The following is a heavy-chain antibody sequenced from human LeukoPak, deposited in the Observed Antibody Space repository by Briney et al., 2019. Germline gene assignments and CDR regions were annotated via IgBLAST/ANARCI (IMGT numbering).Heavy chain of an antibody. CDR1: GFTFSSYD. J-gene: IGHJ4*02. D-gene: IGHD6-19*01. CDR3: ARLGYSSGWRHFDY. Sequence: GGSLRLSCAASGFTFSSYDMHWVRQATGKGLEWVSAIGTAGDTYYPGSVKGRFTISRENAKNSLYLQMNSLRAGDTAVYYCARLGYSSGWRHFDYWGQGTLVTVSS. CDR2: IGTAGDT. V-gene: IGHV3-13*01.